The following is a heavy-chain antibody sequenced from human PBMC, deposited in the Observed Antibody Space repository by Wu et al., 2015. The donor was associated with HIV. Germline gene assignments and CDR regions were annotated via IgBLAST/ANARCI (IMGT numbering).Heavy chain of an antibody. CDR3: ARGGWAAAAGADY. Sequence: QVQLVQSGAEVKKPGASVKVSCKASGDIFVAYFMHWVRQAPGQGLEWMGWVNPASGGTNYAHKFQGRVTMTWDTSSSTTYLELSSLRSDDTAVYYCARGGWAAAAGADYWGQGTLVSVSS. CDR1: GDIFVAYF. J-gene: IGHJ4*02. D-gene: IGHD6-13*01. V-gene: IGHV1-2*02. CDR2: VNPASGGT.